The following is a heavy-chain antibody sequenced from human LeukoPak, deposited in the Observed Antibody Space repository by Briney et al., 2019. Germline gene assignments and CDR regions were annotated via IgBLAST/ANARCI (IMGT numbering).Heavy chain of an antibody. CDR3: AGHYYDSSGYYYFDY. CDR2: IIPIFGTA. J-gene: IGHJ4*02. D-gene: IGHD3-22*01. V-gene: IGHV1-69*13. Sequence: SVKVSCKASGGTFSSYAISWVRQAPGQGLEWMGGIIPIFGTANYAQKFQGRVTITANESTSTAYMELSSLRSEDTAVYYCAGHYYDSSGYYYFDYWGQGTLVTVSS. CDR1: GGTFSSYA.